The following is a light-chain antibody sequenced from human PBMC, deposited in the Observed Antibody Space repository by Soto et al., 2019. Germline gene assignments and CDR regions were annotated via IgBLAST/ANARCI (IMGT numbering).Light chain of an antibody. J-gene: IGLJ2*01. CDR2: EVD. CDR3: GSYSANNRSLV. CDR1: SADVGGYDY. Sequence: QSALTQPPSASGSPGQSVTISCTGTSADVGGYDYVSWYQQVPGKAPKLIIYEVDKRPSGVPGRFSGSKSGITASLTVSGLQIDDDAIYYCGSYSANNRSLVLGGGTKLTVL. V-gene: IGLV2-8*01.